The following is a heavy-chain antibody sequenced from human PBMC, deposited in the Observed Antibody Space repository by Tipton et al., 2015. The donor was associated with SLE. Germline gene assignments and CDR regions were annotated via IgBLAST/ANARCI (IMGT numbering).Heavy chain of an antibody. CDR1: GGSTGPYY. V-gene: IGHV4-59*01. CDR2: IYFDGNS. J-gene: IGHJ4*02. D-gene: IGHD6-19*01. CDR3: ARGVAERLGLDF. Sequence: TLSLNCTVSGGSTGPYYWHWIRQSPGKALEWIGYIYFDGNSNGRGNYNPSLKSRVTMSVDPSKMQFSLNLNSVTAADTALYFCARGVAERLGLDFWGQGSLVTVSS.